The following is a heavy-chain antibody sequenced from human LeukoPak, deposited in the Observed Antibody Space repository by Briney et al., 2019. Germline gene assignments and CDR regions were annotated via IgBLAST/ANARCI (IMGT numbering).Heavy chain of an antibody. CDR2: ISYDGNNK. CDR1: GFTFSSYA. V-gene: IGHV3-30-3*01. J-gene: IGHJ3*02. Sequence: GGSLRLSCAASGFTFSSYAMHWVRQAPGKGLEWVAVISYDGNNKYYADSVKGRFTISRDNSKNTLYLQMNSLRAEDTAVYYCAKLSSSWYHDAFDIWGQGTMVTVSS. D-gene: IGHD6-13*01. CDR3: AKLSSSWYHDAFDI.